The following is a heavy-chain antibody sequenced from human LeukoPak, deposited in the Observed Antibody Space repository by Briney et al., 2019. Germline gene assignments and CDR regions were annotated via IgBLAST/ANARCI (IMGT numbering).Heavy chain of an antibody. CDR3: AKDIYYDSSGYMDV. CDR1: GFTFDDYA. V-gene: IGHV3-43D*04. D-gene: IGHD3-22*01. CDR2: ISWDGGST. J-gene: IGHJ6*03. Sequence: PGGSLRLSCAASGFTFDDYAMHWVRQAPRRGLEWVSLISWDGGSTYYADSVKGRFTISRDNSKNSLYLQMNSLRAEDTALYYCAKDIYYDSSGYMDVWGKGTTVTVSS.